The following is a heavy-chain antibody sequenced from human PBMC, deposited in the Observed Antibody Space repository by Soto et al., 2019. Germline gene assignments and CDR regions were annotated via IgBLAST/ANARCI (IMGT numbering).Heavy chain of an antibody. CDR2: TIPMYGTV. CDR1: GGTFSSDG. V-gene: IGHV1-69*13. CDR3: ARPQGRDGYKTDY. D-gene: IGHD5-12*01. J-gene: IGHJ4*02. Sequence: ASVKVSCKASGGTFSSDGFSWVRLAPGQGLEWMGGTIPMYGTVSYAQKFQGRVTITADESTSTVYMELSSLRSEDTAVYYCARPQGRDGYKTDYWGQGTLVTVSS.